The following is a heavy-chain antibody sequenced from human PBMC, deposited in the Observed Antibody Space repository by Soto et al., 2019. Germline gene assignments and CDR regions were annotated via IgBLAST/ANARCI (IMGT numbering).Heavy chain of an antibody. Sequence: PSETLSLTCVVSGGSLSSYYWSWIRQPPGKGLEWIGYIYYSGSTNYNPSLKSRVTMTTDTSTSTVYMELSSLRSEDTAVYYCAGGVAYYYVDYWGQGTLVTVSS. V-gene: IGHV4-59*03. J-gene: IGHJ4*02. CDR1: GGSLSSYY. D-gene: IGHD3-10*02. CDR3: AGGVAYYYVDY. CDR2: IYYSGST.